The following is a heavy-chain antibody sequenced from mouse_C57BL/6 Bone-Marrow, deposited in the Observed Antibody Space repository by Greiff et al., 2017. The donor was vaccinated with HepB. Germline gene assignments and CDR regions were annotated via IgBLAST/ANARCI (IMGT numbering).Heavy chain of an antibody. CDR3: ARGGRLRRGYYFDY. V-gene: IGHV1-19*01. J-gene: IGHJ2*01. D-gene: IGHD2-4*01. Sequence: VQLQQSGPVLVKPGASVKMSCKASGYTFTDYYMNWVKQSHGKSLEWIGVINPYNGGTSYNQKVKGKATLTVDKSSSTAYMELNSLTSEDSAVYYCARGGRLRRGYYFDYWGQGTTLTVSS. CDR1: GYTFTDYY. CDR2: INPYNGGT.